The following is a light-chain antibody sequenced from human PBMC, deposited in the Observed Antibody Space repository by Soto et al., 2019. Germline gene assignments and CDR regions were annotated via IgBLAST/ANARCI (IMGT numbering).Light chain of an antibody. Sequence: QAALTQPASVYGSPGQSITISCTGTSGDVGGYNSVSWYQQHPGKAPKLMIYDVSNRPSGVSNRFSGSKSGSTASLTISGLQAEDEADYYCRSYTSTSTYVFGTGTKVTVL. J-gene: IGLJ1*01. CDR1: SGDVGGYNS. CDR3: RSYTSTSTYV. V-gene: IGLV2-14*01. CDR2: DVS.